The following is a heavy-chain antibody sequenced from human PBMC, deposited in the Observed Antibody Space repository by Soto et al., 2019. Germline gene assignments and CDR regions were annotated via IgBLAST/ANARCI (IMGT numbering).Heavy chain of an antibody. CDR2: ISGSGGST. Sequence: PWGSLRLSCAASGFTFSIYAMSWVRQAPGKGLEWVSGISGSGGSTYYADSVKGRFTISRDNSKNTLYLQMNSLRAEDTAVYYCAKLNYDILTGYTDVWGQGTTVTVSS. CDR3: AKLNYDILTGYTDV. CDR1: GFTFSIYA. V-gene: IGHV3-23*01. J-gene: IGHJ6*02. D-gene: IGHD3-9*01.